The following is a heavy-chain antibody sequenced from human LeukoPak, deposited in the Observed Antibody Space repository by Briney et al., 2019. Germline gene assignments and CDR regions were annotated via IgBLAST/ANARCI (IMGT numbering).Heavy chain of an antibody. V-gene: IGHV3-11*04. D-gene: IGHD5-18*01. CDR1: GFTVSSNY. J-gene: IGHJ4*02. Sequence: GGSLRLSCAASGFTVSSNYMSWVRQAPGKGLEWVSYISSSGGTIFYADSVKGRFTISRDNAKNSLYLQMNSLRAEDTAVYYCARGIGSGYSYGALDYWGQGTLVTVSS. CDR3: ARGIGSGYSYGALDY. CDR2: ISSSGGTI.